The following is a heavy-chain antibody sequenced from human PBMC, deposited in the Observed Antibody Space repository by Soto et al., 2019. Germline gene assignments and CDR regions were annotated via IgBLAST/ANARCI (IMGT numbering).Heavy chain of an antibody. CDR1: GFTFSRYW. D-gene: IGHD3-10*01. V-gene: IGHV3-7*01. CDR3: AKAPDGSGREYYCDY. J-gene: IGHJ4*02. Sequence: GSLRLSCATSGFTFSRYWMTWVRQVPGKGLEWVANINQDGTEKYYLASVKGRFTISRDNAKDSLDLQMNALSADDTAVYYCAKAPDGSGREYYCDYWGQGTLVTVSS. CDR2: INQDGTEK.